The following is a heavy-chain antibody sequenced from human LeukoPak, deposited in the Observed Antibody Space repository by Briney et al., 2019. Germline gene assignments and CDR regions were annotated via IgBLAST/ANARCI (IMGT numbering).Heavy chain of an antibody. J-gene: IGHJ4*02. V-gene: IGHV3-21*01. Sequence: GGSLRLSCAGSGFTFSRYSINWVRQAPGKGLEWVSSISSSSSYIYYADSVKGRFTISRDNAKNSVYLQMNSLRVGDTAVYYCAREIVLIPAAPPGFDYWGQGTLVTVSS. D-gene: IGHD2-2*01. CDR2: ISSSSSYI. CDR1: GFTFSRYS. CDR3: AREIVLIPAAPPGFDY.